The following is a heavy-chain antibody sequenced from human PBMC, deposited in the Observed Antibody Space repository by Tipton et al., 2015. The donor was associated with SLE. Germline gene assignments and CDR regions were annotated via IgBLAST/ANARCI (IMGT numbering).Heavy chain of an antibody. J-gene: IGHJ4*02. D-gene: IGHD1-26*01. CDR1: GASTSSQH. V-gene: IGHV4-59*11. Sequence: TLSLTCNVSGASTSSQHWNWIRQPPGKGLEWIGYIYDDGSTSYNPSLKGRVAISRDSSRTQFSLRLSSVTAADTAVYYCARVGPPPIAGATSAFDFWGEGTLVTVSS. CDR3: ARVGPPPIAGATSAFDF. CDR2: IYDDGST.